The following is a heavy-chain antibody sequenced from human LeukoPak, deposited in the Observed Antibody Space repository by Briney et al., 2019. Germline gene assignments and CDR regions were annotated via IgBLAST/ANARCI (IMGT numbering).Heavy chain of an antibody. V-gene: IGHV3-23*01. D-gene: IGHD6-19*01. J-gene: IGHJ4*02. CDR1: GFTFSNYA. Sequence: PGGSLRLSCAASGFTFSNYAMSWVRQAPGKGLEWASTVSGSGGSTYYADSVKGRFTISRDNSKNTLYLQMNSLRAEDTAVYYCAKDGLGYYFDYWGQGTLVTVSS. CDR3: AKDGLGYYFDY. CDR2: VSGSGGST.